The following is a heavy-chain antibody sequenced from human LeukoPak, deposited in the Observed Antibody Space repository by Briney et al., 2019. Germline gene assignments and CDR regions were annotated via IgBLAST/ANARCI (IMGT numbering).Heavy chain of an antibody. D-gene: IGHD7-27*01. Sequence: SGGSLRLSCAASGFTLNNYAMSWVRQAPGKGLEWVSIINNSGGSTYYADSVKGRFTISRDLSKNTLYLQMNSLRVEDTALYYCTRGHWGLDYWGQGTLVTVSS. CDR1: GFTLNNYA. CDR2: INNSGGST. CDR3: TRGHWGLDY. V-gene: IGHV3-23*01. J-gene: IGHJ4*02.